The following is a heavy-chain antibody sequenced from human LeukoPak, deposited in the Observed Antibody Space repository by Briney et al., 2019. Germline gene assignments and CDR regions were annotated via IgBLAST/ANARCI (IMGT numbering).Heavy chain of an antibody. D-gene: IGHD6-19*01. CDR1: GFLFSSYA. J-gene: IGHJ4*02. V-gene: IGHV3-30*03. CDR3: ARDYLSSGWFVASYDY. Sequence: PGGSLRLSCAASGFLFSSYAMDWVRQSPGKGLEWVAVISRAGSDKYYGESVKGRFNISRDNSKNTVYLEISSLRVEDTAVYYCARDYLSSGWFVASYDYWGRGTLVTVSS. CDR2: ISRAGSDK.